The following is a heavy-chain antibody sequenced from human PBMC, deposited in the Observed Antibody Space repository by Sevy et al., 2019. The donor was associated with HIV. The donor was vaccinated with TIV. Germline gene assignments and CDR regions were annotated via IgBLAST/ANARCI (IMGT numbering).Heavy chain of an antibody. CDR2: IKRDGSER. CDR3: ARDCNSASCLWGLDV. V-gene: IGHV3-7*03. Sequence: GGSLRLSCAASRFTFSNYWMTWVRQAPGKGLEWVANIKRDGSERYYLASVKGRFTISRDNAKKSLYLQMNSLTAEDTAVYYCARDCNSASCLWGLDVWGQGTTVTVSS. J-gene: IGHJ6*02. CDR1: RFTFSNYW. D-gene: IGHD1-26*01.